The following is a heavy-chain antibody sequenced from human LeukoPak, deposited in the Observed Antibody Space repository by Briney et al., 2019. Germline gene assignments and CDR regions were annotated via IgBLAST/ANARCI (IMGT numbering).Heavy chain of an antibody. CDR1: GFTFSSYA. V-gene: IGHV3-23*01. Sequence: GGSLRLSCAASGFTFSSYAMSWVRQAPGKGLEWVSAISGSGGSTYYADSVKGRFTISRDNSKNTLYLQMNSLRAEDTAVYYCAKGGDLGSSSSIGAFDIWGQGTMVTVSS. J-gene: IGHJ3*02. CDR3: AKGGDLGSSSSIGAFDI. CDR2: ISGSGGST. D-gene: IGHD6-6*01.